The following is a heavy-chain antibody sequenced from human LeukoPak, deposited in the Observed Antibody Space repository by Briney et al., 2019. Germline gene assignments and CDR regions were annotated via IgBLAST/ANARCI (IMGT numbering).Heavy chain of an antibody. CDR1: GGSISSYY. D-gene: IGHD2-15*01. Sequence: SETLSLTCTVSGGSISSYYWSWIRQPPGKGLEWIGYIYYSGSINYNPSLKSRVTISVDTSKNQFSLKLSSVTAADTAVYYCARGYCSGGNCYPPDYWGQGTLVTVSS. J-gene: IGHJ4*02. CDR2: IYYSGSI. V-gene: IGHV4-59*01. CDR3: ARGYCSGGNCYPPDY.